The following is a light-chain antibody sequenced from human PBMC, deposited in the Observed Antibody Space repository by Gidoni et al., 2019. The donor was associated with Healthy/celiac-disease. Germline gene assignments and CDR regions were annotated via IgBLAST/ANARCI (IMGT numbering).Light chain of an antibody. CDR1: QSVSSSY. CDR2: GAS. V-gene: IGKV3-20*01. CDR3: QQYGSSPYT. Sequence: EMVLTQSPAILSLSPGERATLSCRASQSVSSSYLAWYQQKPGQAPRLLIYGASSRATGIPDRFSGSGSGTDFTLTISRLEPEDFAVYYCQQYGSSPYTFGQGTKLEIK. J-gene: IGKJ2*01.